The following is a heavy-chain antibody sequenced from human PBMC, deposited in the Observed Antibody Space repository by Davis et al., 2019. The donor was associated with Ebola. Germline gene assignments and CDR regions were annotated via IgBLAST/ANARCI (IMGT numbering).Heavy chain of an antibody. CDR3: ARHALSLGGRDFDY. V-gene: IGHV3-30*03. CDR2: ISYDGSDD. J-gene: IGHJ4*02. Sequence: GESLKISCAASGFTFSSYGMHWVRQAPGKGLEWLASISYDGSDDSYSDSVKGRFTVSRDNSKNTLYGQMNSLRAEDTAVYHCARHALSLGGRDFDYWGQGTLVAVSS. D-gene: IGHD1-26*01. CDR1: GFTFSSYG.